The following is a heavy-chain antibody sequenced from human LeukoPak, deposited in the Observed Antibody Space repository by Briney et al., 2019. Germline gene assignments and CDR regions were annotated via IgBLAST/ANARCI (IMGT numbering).Heavy chain of an antibody. CDR1: GFTFRTCA. Sequence: PGGSLRLSCAASGFTFRTCAVSWVRQAPGRGLECVSTISDTGGRTYYADSVKGRFTISRDNSKNTLYLQMNSLRAEDTAVYYCAKGTMYYDILDYWGQGTLVTVSS. CDR3: AKGTMYYDILDY. D-gene: IGHD3-9*01. CDR2: ISDTGGRT. V-gene: IGHV3-23*01. J-gene: IGHJ4*02.